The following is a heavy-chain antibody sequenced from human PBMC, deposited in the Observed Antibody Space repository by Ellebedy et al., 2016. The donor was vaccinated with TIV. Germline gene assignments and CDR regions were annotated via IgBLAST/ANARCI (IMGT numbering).Heavy chain of an antibody. CDR2: ISYDGSNK. J-gene: IGHJ4*02. D-gene: IGHD3-9*01. V-gene: IGHV3-30-3*01. CDR1: GFTFSSYA. CDR3: ARGGDVLRYFDWLLPASY. Sequence: GESLKISXAASGFTFSSYAMHWVRQAPGKGLEWVAVISYDGSNKYYADSVKGRFTISRDNSKNTLYLQMNSLRAEDTAVYYCARGGDVLRYFDWLLPASYWGQGTLVTVSS.